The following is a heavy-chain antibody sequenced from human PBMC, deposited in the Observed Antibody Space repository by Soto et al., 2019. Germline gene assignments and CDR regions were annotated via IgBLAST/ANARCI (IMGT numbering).Heavy chain of an antibody. CDR3: AKDMRESSSWYVAGDYYYGMDV. V-gene: IGHV3-23*01. CDR2: ISGSGGST. CDR1: GFTFSSYA. D-gene: IGHD6-13*01. Sequence: EVQLLESGGGLVQPGGSLRLSCAASGFTFSSYAMSWVRQAPGKGLEWVSAISGSGGSTYYADSVKGRFTISRDNSKNTLYMQMNRLSAEDRAVYDCAKDMRESSSWYVAGDYYYGMDVWGQGTTVTVSS. J-gene: IGHJ6*02.